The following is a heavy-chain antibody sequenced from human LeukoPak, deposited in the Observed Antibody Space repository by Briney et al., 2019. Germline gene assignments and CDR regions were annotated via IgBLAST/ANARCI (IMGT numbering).Heavy chain of an antibody. Sequence: GGSLRLSCAASGFTFSSYEMNWVRQAPGKGLEWVSYISSSGSTIYYADSMKGRFTISRDNAKNSLYLQMNSLRAEDTAVYYCARDGYGSGSYYPYYYYGMDVWGQGTTVTVSS. CDR2: ISSSGSTI. CDR3: ARDGYGSGSYYPYYYYGMDV. D-gene: IGHD3-10*01. V-gene: IGHV3-48*03. CDR1: GFTFSSYE. J-gene: IGHJ6*02.